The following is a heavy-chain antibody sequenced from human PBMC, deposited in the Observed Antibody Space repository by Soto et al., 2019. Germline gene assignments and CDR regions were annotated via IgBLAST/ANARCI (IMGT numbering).Heavy chain of an antibody. V-gene: IGHV3-48*03. D-gene: IGHD4-17*01. CDR2: ISSSGSTI. J-gene: IGHJ5*02. Sequence: GGSLRLSCAASGFTFSSYEMNWVRQAPGKGLEWVSYISSSGSTIYYADSVKGRFTISRDNAKNSLYLQMNSLRAEDTAVYYCARVSPYGNWFDPWGQGTLVTVSS. CDR3: ARVSPYGNWFDP. CDR1: GFTFSSYE.